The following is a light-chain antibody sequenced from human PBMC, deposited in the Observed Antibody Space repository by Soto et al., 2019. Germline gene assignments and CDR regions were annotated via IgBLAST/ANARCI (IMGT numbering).Light chain of an antibody. J-gene: IGLJ1*01. CDR3: SSYTSSSTLLYV. Sequence: QSALTQPASVSGSPGQSITISCTRTSSDVGGYNYVSWYQQHPGKAPKLMIYEVSNRPSGVPNRFSGSKSGNTASLTISGLQAEDEADYYCSSYTSSSTLLYVFGTGTKVTVL. CDR1: SSDVGGYNY. V-gene: IGLV2-14*01. CDR2: EVS.